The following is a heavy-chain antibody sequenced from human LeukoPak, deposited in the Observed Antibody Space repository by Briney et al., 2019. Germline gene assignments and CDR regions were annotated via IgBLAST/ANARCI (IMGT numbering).Heavy chain of an antibody. V-gene: IGHV4-38-2*02. D-gene: IGHD3-22*01. Sequence: PSETLSLTCTVSGYSISSGYYWGWIRQPPGKELEWIGYIYYSGSTYYNPSLKSRVTISVDTSKNQFSLKLSSVTAADTAVYYCARLDYDSSGSKGPSGDYYYYMDVWGKGTTVTVSS. CDR3: ARLDYDSSGSKGPSGDYYYYMDV. J-gene: IGHJ6*03. CDR2: IYYSGST. CDR1: GYSISSGYY.